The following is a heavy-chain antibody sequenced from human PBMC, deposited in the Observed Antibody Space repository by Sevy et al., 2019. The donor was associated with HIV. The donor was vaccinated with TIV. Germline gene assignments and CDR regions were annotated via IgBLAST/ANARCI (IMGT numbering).Heavy chain of an antibody. CDR1: GFTFGDYA. V-gene: IGHV3-49*04. D-gene: IGHD6-19*01. CDR2: IRNKAYDGTT. Sequence: GGSLRLSCKASGFTFGDYAMSWVRQAPGKGLEWVGFIRNKAYDGTTEYAASVKVRFTISRDDYKSIAYLQMNSLKPKDTAVYYCTRDPTEGIAVAGNWYDPWGQGTLVTVSS. J-gene: IGHJ5*02. CDR3: TRDPTEGIAVAGNWYDP.